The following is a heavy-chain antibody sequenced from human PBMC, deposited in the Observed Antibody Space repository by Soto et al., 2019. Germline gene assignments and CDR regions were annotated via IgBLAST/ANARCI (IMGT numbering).Heavy chain of an antibody. D-gene: IGHD3-22*01. CDR3: ARGGTDRDSSGYLWYFDL. Sequence: QVQLQESGPGLVKPSQTLSLTCTVSGGSISSGGYYWSWIRQHPGKGLEWIGYIYYSGSTYYNPSLKSLVTISVDTSKNQFSLKLSSVTAADTAVYYCARGGTDRDSSGYLWYFDLWGRGTLVTVSS. CDR2: IYYSGST. J-gene: IGHJ2*01. V-gene: IGHV4-31*01. CDR1: GGSISSGGYY.